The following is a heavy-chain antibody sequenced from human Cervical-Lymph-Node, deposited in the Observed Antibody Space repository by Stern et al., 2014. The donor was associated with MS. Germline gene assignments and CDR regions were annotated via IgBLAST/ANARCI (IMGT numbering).Heavy chain of an antibody. J-gene: IGHJ5*01. CDR1: GFTFSTSA. Sequence: EVQLVESGGGLVQPGGSLRLSCAASGFTFSTSAMSWVRQAPGTGLEWVSAIGGSGDSTYYADSVKGRFTISRDNSKNTLYLHMNSLRAEDTAVYYCAKDDYYYDSGGYLGWFDSWGQGTLVTVSS. CDR2: IGGSGDST. CDR3: AKDDYYYDSGGYLGWFDS. D-gene: IGHD3-22*01. V-gene: IGHV3-23*04.